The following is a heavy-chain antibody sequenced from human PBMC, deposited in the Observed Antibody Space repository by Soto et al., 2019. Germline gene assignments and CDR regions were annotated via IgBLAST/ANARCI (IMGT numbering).Heavy chain of an antibody. Sequence: EKLPVSFTVSAGSIRRYCWSWLRQHPGKGLEWIAYIYYSGSTKYNPSLKSRVIISVDTSKNQPSLKMSSVTAADTAVYYCARDTYYYDTSGSRGGWFDPWGQGTLVTVS. J-gene: IGHJ5*02. CDR3: ARDTYYYDTSGSRGGWFDP. V-gene: IGHV4-59*01. D-gene: IGHD3-22*01. CDR2: IYYSGST. CDR1: AGSIRRYC.